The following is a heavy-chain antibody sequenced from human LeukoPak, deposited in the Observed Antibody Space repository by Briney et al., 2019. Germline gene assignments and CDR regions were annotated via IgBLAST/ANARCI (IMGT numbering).Heavy chain of an antibody. V-gene: IGHV4-4*07. Sequence: KSSETLSLTCTVSGGSISSYYWSWIRQPAGKGLEWIGRIYTSGSNNYNPSLKSRVTMSVDTSKNQFSLKLSSVTAADTAMYYCAREVADYGGYYYYHYMGVWGKGTTVTISS. CDR3: AREVADYGGYYYYHYMGV. CDR1: GGSISSYY. D-gene: IGHD4-23*01. CDR2: IYTSGSN. J-gene: IGHJ6*03.